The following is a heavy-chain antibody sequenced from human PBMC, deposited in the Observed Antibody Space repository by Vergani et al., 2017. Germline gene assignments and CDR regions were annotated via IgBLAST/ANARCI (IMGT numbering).Heavy chain of an antibody. D-gene: IGHD3-22*01. CDR3: ARPTYYYDSSGYYHGGYFDY. CDR2: INPSGGST. J-gene: IGHJ4*02. CDR1: GYTFTSYY. Sequence: QVQLVQSGAEVKKPGASVKVSCKASGYTFTSYYMHWVRQAPGQGLEWMGIINPSGGSTSYAQKFQGRVTMTRDTSTSTVYMELSSLKASDTAMYYCARPTYYYDSSGYYHGGYFDYWGQGTLVTVSS. V-gene: IGHV1-46*01.